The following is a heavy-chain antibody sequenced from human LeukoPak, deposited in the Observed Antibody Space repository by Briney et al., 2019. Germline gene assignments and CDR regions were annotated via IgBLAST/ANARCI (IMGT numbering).Heavy chain of an antibody. CDR1: GGSISSYY. V-gene: IGHV4-59*01. CDR2: IYSSGGT. CDR3: ARSVEGYCRGGSCYYYSYYMDV. J-gene: IGHJ6*03. Sequence: SETLSLTCTVSGGSISSYYWSWIRQPPGKGLEWIGYIYSSGGTNYNPSLKSRVTISVDTSKNQFSLKLSSVTAADTAVYYCARSVEGYCRGGSCYYYSYYMDVWGKGTTVTISS. D-gene: IGHD2-15*01.